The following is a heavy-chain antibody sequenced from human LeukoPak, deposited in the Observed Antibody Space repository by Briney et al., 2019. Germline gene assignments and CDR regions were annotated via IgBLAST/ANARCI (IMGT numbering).Heavy chain of an antibody. D-gene: IGHD4/OR15-4a*01. CDR3: ARGTGYGVFDS. V-gene: IGHV3-30*03. CDR2: ISYDGSNK. J-gene: IGHJ4*02. Sequence: PGRSLRLSCAASGFTFRNYGMHWVRQAPGKGLDWVAVISYDGSNKYYADSVKGRFTISRDNAKNTLYLQMSSLRAEDTAVYYCARGTGYGVFDSWGQGTLVTVSS. CDR1: GFTFRNYG.